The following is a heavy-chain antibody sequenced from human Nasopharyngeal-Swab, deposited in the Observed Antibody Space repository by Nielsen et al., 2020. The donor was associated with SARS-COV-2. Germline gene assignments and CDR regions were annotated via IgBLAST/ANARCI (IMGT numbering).Heavy chain of an antibody. J-gene: IGHJ6*02. CDR2: IYSGGSP. CDR1: GFTVSSNY. V-gene: IGHV3-53*05. CDR3: AREKAVAGIGGYHYYGMDV. Sequence: GESLKISCAASGFTVSSNYMSWVRQAPGKGPEWVSVIYSGGSPYYIDSVKGRFTVSRDNSRNTLYLQMNSLRPEDTAVYYCAREKAVAGIGGYHYYGMDVWGQGTTVTVSS. D-gene: IGHD6-19*01.